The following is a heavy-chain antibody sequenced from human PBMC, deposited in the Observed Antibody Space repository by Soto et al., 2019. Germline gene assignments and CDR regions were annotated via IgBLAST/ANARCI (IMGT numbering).Heavy chain of an antibody. CDR3: VRSDSATGTTFGY. J-gene: IGHJ4*02. CDR2: IYWDDDK. V-gene: IGHV2-5*02. CDR1: GFSLSSSGVG. D-gene: IGHD1-1*01. Sequence: QITLKESGPTQVKPTQTLTLTCTVSGFSLSSSGVGVGWIRQPPGKALEWLALIYWDDDKRYSPSLKTRVTVTRDTSKHQVVLTVTDMDPADTATYYCVRSDSATGTTFGYWGQGILVTVPS.